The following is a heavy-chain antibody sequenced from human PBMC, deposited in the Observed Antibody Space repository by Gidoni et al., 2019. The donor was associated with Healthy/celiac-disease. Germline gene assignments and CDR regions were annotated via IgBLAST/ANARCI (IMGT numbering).Heavy chain of an antibody. CDR1: GFSLSTSGVG. CDR2: IYWDDDK. V-gene: IGHV2-5*02. J-gene: IGHJ3*02. CDR3: AHRQEEDCSRTSCYAAGAFDI. Sequence: QITLKESGLTLVKPAQTLTPTCTFHGFSLSTSGVGGGWVRQPPGKALEWLALIYWDDDKRYSPSLKSRLPITKDTSKNQVVLTMTNMDPVDTATYYCAHRQEEDCSRTSCYAAGAFDIWGQGTMVTVSS. D-gene: IGHD2-2*01.